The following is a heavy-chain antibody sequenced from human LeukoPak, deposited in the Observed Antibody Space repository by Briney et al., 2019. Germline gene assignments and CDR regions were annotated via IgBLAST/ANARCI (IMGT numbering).Heavy chain of an antibody. D-gene: IGHD3-10*01. J-gene: IGHJ6*03. V-gene: IGHV4-59*01. CDR2: ISYSGST. CDR3: ARAPERWYSYGSYTYHYMDV. Sequence: SETLSLTCSVSGGSISSYYWNWIRQPPGKGLEWIGSISYSGSTNYNPSLESRVTISVDTSKNQISLKLSSVTAADTAIYYCARAPERWYSYGSYTYHYMDVWGRGTTVTVSS. CDR1: GGSISSYY.